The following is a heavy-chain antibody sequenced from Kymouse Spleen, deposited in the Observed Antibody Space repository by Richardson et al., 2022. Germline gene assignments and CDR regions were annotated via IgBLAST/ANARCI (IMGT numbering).Heavy chain of an antibody. CDR2: INHSGST. D-gene: IGHD6-6*01. Sequence: QVQLQQWGAGLLKPSETLSLTCAVYGGSFSGYYWSWIRQPPGKGLEWIGEINHSGSTNYNPSLKSRVTISVDTSKNQFSLKLSSVTAADTAVYYCASLSSSSGDYWGQGTLVTVSS. CDR1: GGSFSGYY. J-gene: IGHJ4*02. V-gene: IGHV4-34*01. CDR3: ASLSSSSGDY.